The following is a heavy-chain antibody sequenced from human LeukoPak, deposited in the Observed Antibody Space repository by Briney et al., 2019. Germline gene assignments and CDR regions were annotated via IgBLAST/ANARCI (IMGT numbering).Heavy chain of an antibody. Sequence: SETLSLTCTVSGGSISSYYWSWLRQPPGKGLEGIGYIYYSGSTNYNPSLKSRVTISVDTFKNQFSLKLSSVTAADTAVYYCARDLGYYDSSGAFDIWGQGTMVTVSS. J-gene: IGHJ3*02. CDR3: ARDLGYYDSSGAFDI. V-gene: IGHV4-59*01. CDR1: GGSISSYY. D-gene: IGHD3-22*01. CDR2: IYYSGST.